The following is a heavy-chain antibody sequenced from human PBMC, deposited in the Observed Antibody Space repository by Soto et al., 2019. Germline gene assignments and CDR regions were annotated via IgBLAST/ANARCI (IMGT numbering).Heavy chain of an antibody. J-gene: IGHJ4*02. CDR1: GFTFSSYG. CDR3: AKGMGSIAAAG. Sequence: PGGSLRLSCAASGFTFSSYGMHWVRQAPGKGLEWVAVISYDGSNKYYADSVKGRFTISRDNSKNTLYPQMNSLRAEDTAVYYCAKGMGSIAAAGWGQGTLVTVSS. V-gene: IGHV3-30*18. CDR2: ISYDGSNK. D-gene: IGHD6-13*01.